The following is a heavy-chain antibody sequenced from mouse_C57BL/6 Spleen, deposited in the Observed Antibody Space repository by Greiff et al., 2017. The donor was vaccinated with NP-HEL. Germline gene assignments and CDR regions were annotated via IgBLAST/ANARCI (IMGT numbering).Heavy chain of an antibody. CDR2: IDPSDSYT. Sequence: VQLQQSGAELVMPGASVKLSCKASGYTFTSYWMHWVKQRPGQGLEWIGEIDPSDSYTNYNQKFKGKSTLTVDKSSSTAYMQLSSLTSEDSAVYYCASNYYFDYWGQGTTLTVSS. V-gene: IGHV1-69*01. D-gene: IGHD1-3*01. CDR1: GYTFTSYW. J-gene: IGHJ2*01. CDR3: ASNYYFDY.